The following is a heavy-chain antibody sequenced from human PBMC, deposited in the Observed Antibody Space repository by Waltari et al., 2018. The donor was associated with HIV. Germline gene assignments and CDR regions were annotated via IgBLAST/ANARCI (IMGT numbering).Heavy chain of an antibody. J-gene: IGHJ4*02. V-gene: IGHV1-2*02. Sequence: QVQVVQSGAEVKKPGASVKVSCKASGYTFTGYYMHWVRQAPGQGLEWMGWINPNSGGTNYEQKFQGRVTMTRDTSISTAYMELSRLRSDDTAVYYCARGDYYDSSGYYLGFNYWGQG. CDR1: GYTFTGYY. CDR3: ARGDYYDSSGYYLGFNY. CDR2: INPNSGGT. D-gene: IGHD3-22*01.